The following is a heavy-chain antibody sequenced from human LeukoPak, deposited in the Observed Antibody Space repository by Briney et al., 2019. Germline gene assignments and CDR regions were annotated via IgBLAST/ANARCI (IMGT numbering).Heavy chain of an antibody. Sequence: GRSLRLSCAASGFTFSSSAIHWVRQAPGKGLEWVAIISYDGSNKYYADSVKGRFTISRDNSKNTVYLQMNSLRPEDTAVYYCATYVPWKDAFDIWGQGTMVTVSS. CDR1: GFTFSSSA. J-gene: IGHJ3*02. CDR3: ATYVPWKDAFDI. CDR2: ISYDGSNK. V-gene: IGHV3-30-3*01. D-gene: IGHD1-1*01.